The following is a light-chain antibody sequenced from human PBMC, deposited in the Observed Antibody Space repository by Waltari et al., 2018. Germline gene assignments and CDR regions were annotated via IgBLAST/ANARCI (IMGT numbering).Light chain of an antibody. V-gene: IGLV1-51*02. CDR3: GTWDSSLSGVV. Sequence: SVLTQSPSVSAAPGQKVTISCSGSSPNIGGNFVAWYQQFPGSAPKLLIHETDKRPSGIPDRFSGSKSGTSATLGITGLQAGDEADYYCGTWDSSLSGVVFGGGTKVTVL. CDR2: ETD. CDR1: SPNIGGNF. J-gene: IGLJ2*01.